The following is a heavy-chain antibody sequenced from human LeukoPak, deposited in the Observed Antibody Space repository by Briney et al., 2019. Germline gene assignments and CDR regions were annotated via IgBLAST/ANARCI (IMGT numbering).Heavy chain of an antibody. V-gene: IGHV2-5*02. D-gene: IGHD3-22*01. J-gene: IGHJ4*02. Sequence: SGPTLVNPTQTLTLTCTFSGFSLSTTGVGVGWIRQPPGKALEWLSLIYWDDDKRYSPSLKSRLTITKDTSKNQVILTMTNMDPVDTATYFRAHRRGYSDTTGYYSGHFDYWGQGTLVTVSS. CDR2: IYWDDDK. CDR3: AHRRGYSDTTGYYSGHFDY. CDR1: GFSLSTTGVG.